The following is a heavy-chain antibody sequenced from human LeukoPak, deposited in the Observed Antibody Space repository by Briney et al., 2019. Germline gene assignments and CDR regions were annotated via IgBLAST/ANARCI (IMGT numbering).Heavy chain of an antibody. V-gene: IGHV6-1*01. CDR2: TYYRSKWYN. Sequence: SQTLSLTCAISGDSISSNSAAWNWIRQSPSRGLGWLGRTYYRSKWYNDYAVSVKSRITINPDTSKNQFSLQLNSVTPEDTAVYYCARSNRVVVVAATIGYYYYGMDVWGQGTTVTVSS. CDR3: ARSNRVVVVAATIGYYYYGMDV. D-gene: IGHD2-15*01. CDR1: GDSISSNSAA. J-gene: IGHJ6*02.